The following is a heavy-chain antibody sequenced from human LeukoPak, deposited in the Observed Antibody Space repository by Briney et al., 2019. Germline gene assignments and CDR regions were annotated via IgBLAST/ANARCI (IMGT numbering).Heavy chain of an antibody. CDR1: GYTFTGYY. CDR2: INPNSGGT. D-gene: IGHD3-3*01. Sequence: ASVKVSCKASGYTFTGYYMHWVRQAPGQGLEWMGWINPNSGGTNYAQKFQGRVTVTRDTSISTAYMELSRLRSDDTAVYYCARDKSGFLEWLSPISNYYMDVWGKGTTVTVSS. CDR3: ARDKSGFLEWLSPISNYYMDV. V-gene: IGHV1-2*02. J-gene: IGHJ6*03.